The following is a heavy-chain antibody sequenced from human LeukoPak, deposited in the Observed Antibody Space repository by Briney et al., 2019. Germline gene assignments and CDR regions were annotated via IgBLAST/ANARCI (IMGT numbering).Heavy chain of an antibody. J-gene: IGHJ6*02. D-gene: IGHD2-2*01. CDR1: GYTFTSYG. Sequence: GASVKVSCKASGYTFTSYGISWVRQAPGQGLEWMGWISAYNGNTNYAQKLQGRVTMTTDTSTSTAYMELRSLRSDDTAVYYCARESLSRVEVPAAILFGYYYGMDVWGQGTTVTVSS. V-gene: IGHV1-18*01. CDR2: ISAYNGNT. CDR3: ARESLSRVEVPAAILFGYYYGMDV.